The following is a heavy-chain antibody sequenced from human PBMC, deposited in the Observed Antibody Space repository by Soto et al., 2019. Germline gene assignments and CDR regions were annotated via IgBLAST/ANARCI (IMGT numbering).Heavy chain of an antibody. CDR1: GFTFSSYG. V-gene: IGHV3-23*01. D-gene: IGHD1-7*01. CDR3: AKDRRAGGNYGFYSDF. Sequence: GESLKISCAASGFTFSSYGMTWVRQAPGKGLEWVSFSSATGAGTYYADSVKGRFTISRDNSKNTLYLQMTSLRADDTAVYYCAKDRRAGGNYGFYSDFWGQGALVTVSS. J-gene: IGHJ4*02. CDR2: SSATGAGT.